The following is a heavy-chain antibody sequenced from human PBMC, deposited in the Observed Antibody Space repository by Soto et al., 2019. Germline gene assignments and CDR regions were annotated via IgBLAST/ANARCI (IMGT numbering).Heavy chain of an antibody. V-gene: IGHV1-18*01. J-gene: IGHJ5*02. D-gene: IGHD6-13*01. Sequence: GSVKVSCKASGYTFTSYGISWVRQAPGQGLEWMGWISAYNGNTNYAQKLQGRVTMTTDTSTSTAYMELRSLRSDDTAVYYCARDWQQPDWFDPWGQGTLVTVSS. CDR3: ARDWQQPDWFDP. CDR2: ISAYNGNT. CDR1: GYTFTSYG.